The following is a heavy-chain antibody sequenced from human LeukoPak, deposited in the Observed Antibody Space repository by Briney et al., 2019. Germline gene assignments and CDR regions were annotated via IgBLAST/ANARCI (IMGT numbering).Heavy chain of an antibody. D-gene: IGHD3-3*01. Sequence: SVKVSCTASGGTFSSYAISWVRQAPGQGLEWMGGIIPVFGTANHAQKSQGTVTITADESTGPAYMELSSLRSEDTAVYYCATENYDFWSGYGTYYMDVWGKGTTVTVSS. J-gene: IGHJ6*03. CDR1: GGTFSSYA. V-gene: IGHV1-69*01. CDR3: ATENYDFWSGYGTYYMDV. CDR2: IIPVFGTA.